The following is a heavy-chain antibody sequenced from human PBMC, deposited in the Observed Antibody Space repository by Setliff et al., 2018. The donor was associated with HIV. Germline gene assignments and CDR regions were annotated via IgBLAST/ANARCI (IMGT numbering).Heavy chain of an antibody. CDR3: ARGLDYGSGSYYSDY. D-gene: IGHD3-10*01. CDR1: GGPFSGYY. V-gene: IGHV4-34*01. Sequence: SETLSLTCAVYGGPFSGYYWSWIRQTPEKGLEWIGEINHRGSTNYNPSLKSRVTISVDTSKNQFSLNLNSVTAADTAVYYCARGLDYGSGSYYSDYWGQGTLVTVSS. J-gene: IGHJ4*02. CDR2: INHRGST.